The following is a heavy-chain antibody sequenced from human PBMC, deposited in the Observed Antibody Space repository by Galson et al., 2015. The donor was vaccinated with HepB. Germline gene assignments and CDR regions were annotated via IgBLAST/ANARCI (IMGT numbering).Heavy chain of an antibody. V-gene: IGHV6-1*01. CDR3: ARDRYYLDY. J-gene: IGHJ4*02. CDR2: TYYRSKWYN. CDR1: GDSVSSDSVA. Sequence: CAISGDSVSSDSVAWNWIRQSPLRGLEWLGRTYYRSKWYNDYSVSVKSRIIINVDASNNQFSLQLNSVTPDDTAVYYCARDRYYLDYWGQGTLVTVSS.